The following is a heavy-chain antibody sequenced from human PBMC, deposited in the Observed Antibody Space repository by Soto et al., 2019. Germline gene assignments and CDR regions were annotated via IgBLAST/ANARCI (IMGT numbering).Heavy chain of an antibody. CDR2: IIPIFGTA. CDR1: GGTFSSYA. CDR3: ARSVNEYYDFWSGYWFDP. J-gene: IGHJ5*02. V-gene: IGHV1-69*06. Sequence: SVKVSCKASGGTFSSYAISWVRQAPGQGLEWMGGIIPIFGTANYAQKFQGRVTITADKSTSTAYMELSSLRSEDTAVYYCARSVNEYYDFWSGYWFDPWGQGTLVTVSS. D-gene: IGHD3-3*01.